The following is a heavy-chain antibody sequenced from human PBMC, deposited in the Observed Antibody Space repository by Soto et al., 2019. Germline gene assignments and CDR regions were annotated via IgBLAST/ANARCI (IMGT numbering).Heavy chain of an antibody. CDR3: ARDRLSYGSGSYYNRFDY. D-gene: IGHD3-10*01. V-gene: IGHV1-69*01. CDR1: GGTFSSYA. Sequence: QVQLVQSGAEVKKPGSSVKVSCKASGGTFSSYAISWVRQAPGQGLEWMGGIIPIFGTANYAQKFQGRVTITADEPTSTAYMELSRLRSEDTAVYYCARDRLSYGSGSYYNRFDYWGQGTLVTVSS. CDR2: IIPIFGTA. J-gene: IGHJ4*02.